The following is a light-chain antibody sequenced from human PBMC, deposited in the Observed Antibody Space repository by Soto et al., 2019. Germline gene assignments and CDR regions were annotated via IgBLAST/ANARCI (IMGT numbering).Light chain of an antibody. CDR2: EVS. Sequence: QSAVTQPSCVTGSTGQTITISCTGTSSDVGAYNYVSWYQQHPGKAPKLMIYEVSNRPSGVSDRFSGSKSGNTASLTISGLQAADEADYYCSSKRTTASLVCGTGTKVTVL. CDR1: SSDVGAYNY. CDR3: SSKRTTASLV. J-gene: IGLJ1*01. V-gene: IGLV2-14*01.